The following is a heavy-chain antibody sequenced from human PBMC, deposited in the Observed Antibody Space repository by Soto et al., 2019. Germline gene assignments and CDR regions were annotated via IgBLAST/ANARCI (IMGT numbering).Heavy chain of an antibody. CDR1: GYTFTSYD. Sequence: QVQLVQSGAEVKKPGASVKVSCKASGYTFTSYDINWVRQATGQGLEWMGWMNPNSGNTGYAQKFQGRVTMTRNTSINTAYMELSSLRSEDTAVYYCAKSIRGLRGVRYYYGMDVWGQGTTVTVSS. V-gene: IGHV1-8*01. CDR3: AKSIRGLRGVRYYYGMDV. J-gene: IGHJ6*02. D-gene: IGHD3-10*01. CDR2: MNPNSGNT.